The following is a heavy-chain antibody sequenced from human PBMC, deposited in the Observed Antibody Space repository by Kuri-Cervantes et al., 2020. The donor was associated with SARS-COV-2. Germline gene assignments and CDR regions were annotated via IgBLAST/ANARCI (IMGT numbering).Heavy chain of an antibody. CDR3: ARAAEYYFDY. CDR2: INDDGSIT. V-gene: IGHV3-74*01. J-gene: IGHJ4*02. CDR1: GFTFSSYW. Sequence: GESSMLSCSASGFTFSSYWLSLVRQVPGKGLVWVSHINDDGSITNHADSVKGRFTVSRDNDKNMVFLQMRSLRAEDTAVYYCARAAEYYFDYWGQGTLVTVSS.